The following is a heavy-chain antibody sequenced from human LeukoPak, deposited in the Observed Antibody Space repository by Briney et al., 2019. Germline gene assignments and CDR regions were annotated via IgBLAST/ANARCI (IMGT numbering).Heavy chain of an antibody. CDR1: GGSSSGYC. V-gene: IGHV4-34*01. CDR3: ARGRPTRTIVDY. J-gene: IGHJ4*02. CDR2: INHSGST. D-gene: IGHD1-14*01. Sequence: SETLSLTCAIYGGSSSGYCWSWIRQPPGKGLEWIGEINHSGSTNYNPSLKSRVTISVDTSKNHFSLKLSSVTAADTAVYYCARGRPTRTIVDYWGQGTLVTVSS.